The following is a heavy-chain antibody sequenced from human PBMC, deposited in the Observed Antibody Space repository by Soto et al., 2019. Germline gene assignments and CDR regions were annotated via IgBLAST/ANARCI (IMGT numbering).Heavy chain of an antibody. CDR3: AKNGQPPYYFYGMDV. V-gene: IGHV1-18*01. Sequence: QGQLVQSGAEVKKPGASVKVSCKASGYTFTRYGISWVRQAPGQGLEWMGWISGYNGDTKYAQKLQGRVTMTVDTSTTTAYVELRSLTSDDRAVYYCAKNGQPPYYFYGMDVWGQGTTVTVSS. CDR1: GYTFTRYG. CDR2: ISGYNGDT. J-gene: IGHJ6*02. D-gene: IGHD2-8*01.